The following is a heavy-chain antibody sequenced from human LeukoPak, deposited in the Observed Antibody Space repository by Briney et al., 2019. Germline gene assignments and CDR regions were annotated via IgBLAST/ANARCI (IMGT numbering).Heavy chain of an antibody. D-gene: IGHD2-2*01. J-gene: IGHJ6*04. CDR1: GFIFSSYW. CDR2: IKADGSEK. Sequence: PGGSLRLSCAASGFIFSSYWMSWVRQAPGKGLEWVANIKADGSEKYYVDSVKGRFTISRDNAKNSLYLQTNSLRAEDTAVYYCARRALRYCSSTSCPAQYYGVDVWGKGTTVTVSS. V-gene: IGHV3-7*03. CDR3: ARRALRYCSSTSCPAQYYGVDV.